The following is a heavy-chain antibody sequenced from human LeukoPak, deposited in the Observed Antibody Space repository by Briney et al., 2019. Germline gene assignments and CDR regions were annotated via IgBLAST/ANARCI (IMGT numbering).Heavy chain of an antibody. J-gene: IGHJ2*01. V-gene: IGHV3-9*01. CDR3: AKDYCGGDCYSGWYFDL. CDR1: GFTFDDYA. CDR2: ISYNSDTI. D-gene: IGHD2-21*02. Sequence: SLSLSCAASGFTFDDYAMHWVRHAPGKGLEWVSGISYNSDTIAYADSVKGRFTISRDNAKNSLYLQMNSLRAEDTALYYCAKDYCGGDCYSGWYFDLWGRGTLVTVSS.